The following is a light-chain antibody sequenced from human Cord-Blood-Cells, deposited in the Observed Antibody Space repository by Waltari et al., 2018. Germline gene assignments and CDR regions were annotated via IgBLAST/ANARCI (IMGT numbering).Light chain of an antibody. J-gene: IGLJ2*01. CDR3: NSRDSSGNHLVV. V-gene: IGLV3-19*01. CDR1: SLRSYY. Sequence: SSELTQDPAVSVALGQTVRITCQGDSLRSYYASRYQQKPGQAPVLVTYGKNNRPSGIPDRFSGSSSGNTASLTITGAQAEDEADYYCNSRDSSGNHLVVFGGGTKLTVL. CDR2: GKN.